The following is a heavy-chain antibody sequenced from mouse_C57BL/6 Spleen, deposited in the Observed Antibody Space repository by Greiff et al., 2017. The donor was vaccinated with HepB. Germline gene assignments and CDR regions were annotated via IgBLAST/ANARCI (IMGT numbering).Heavy chain of an antibody. V-gene: IGHV1-81*01. CDR1: GYTFTSYG. CDR3: ARAQATYPDY. CDR2: IYPRSGNT. Sequence: QVQLKESGAELARPGASVKLSCKASGYTFTSYGISWVKQRTGQGLEWIGEIYPRSGNTYYNEKFKGKATLTADKSSSTAYMELRSLTSEDSAVYFCARAQATYPDYWGQGTTLTVSS. J-gene: IGHJ2*01. D-gene: IGHD3-2*02.